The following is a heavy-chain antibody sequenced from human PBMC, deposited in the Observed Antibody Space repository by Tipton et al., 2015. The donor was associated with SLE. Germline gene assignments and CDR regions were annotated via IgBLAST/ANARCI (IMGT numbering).Heavy chain of an antibody. CDR1: GGSFSGYY. CDR2: INHSGST. D-gene: IGHD2-2*02. V-gene: IGHV4-34*01. J-gene: IGHJ4*02. CDR3: ARRYCSSTSCYNPLD. Sequence: TLSLTCAVYGGSFSGYYWSWIRQPPGKGLEWIGEINHSGSTNYNPSLKSRVTISVDTSKNQFSLKLSSVTAADTAVYYCARRYCSSTSCYNPLDWGQGTLVTVSS.